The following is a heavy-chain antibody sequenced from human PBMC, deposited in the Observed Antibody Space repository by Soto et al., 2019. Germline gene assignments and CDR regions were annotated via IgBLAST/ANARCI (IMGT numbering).Heavy chain of an antibody. CDR3: ARGYSSSRYVNSYYGMDV. CDR1: GFTFSDYY. J-gene: IGHJ6*02. CDR2: ISSSSSYT. D-gene: IGHD6-13*01. V-gene: IGHV3-11*05. Sequence: QVQLVESGGGLVKPGGSLRLSCAASGFTFSDYYMSWIRQAPGKGLEWVSYISSSSSYTNYADSVKGRYTISRDNAKNSLYLQMTSRRAEDTAVYYCARGYSSSRYVNSYYGMDVWGQGTRVTVSS.